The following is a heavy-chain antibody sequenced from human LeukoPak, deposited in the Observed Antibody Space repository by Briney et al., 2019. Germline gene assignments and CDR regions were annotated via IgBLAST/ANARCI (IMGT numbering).Heavy chain of an antibody. J-gene: IGHJ4*02. CDR1: GYTFTGYY. CDR3: ARAERITIFGVVISTVDY. V-gene: IGHV1-2*02. D-gene: IGHD3-3*01. CDR2: INPNSGGT. Sequence: GASVKASCKASGYTFTGYYMHWVRQAPGQGLEWMGWINPNSGGTNYAQKFQGRVTMTRDTSISTAYMELSRPRSDDTAVYYCARAERITIFGVVISTVDYWGQGTLVTVSS.